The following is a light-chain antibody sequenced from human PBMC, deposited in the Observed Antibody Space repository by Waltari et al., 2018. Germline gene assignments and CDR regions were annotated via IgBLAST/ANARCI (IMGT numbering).Light chain of an antibody. J-gene: IGKJ1*01. CDR2: DAS. V-gene: IGKV3-20*01. CDR3: QQYYSSPWT. CDR1: ENVGNDY. Sequence: IVLTQSPGTLSLSPGERATLSCRASENVGNDYLAWYQQKPGQAPRLLIYDASRRASGIPDRFSGSGSGTDFSHTISRLEPEDFAVYYCQQYYSSPWTFGQGTKVEI.